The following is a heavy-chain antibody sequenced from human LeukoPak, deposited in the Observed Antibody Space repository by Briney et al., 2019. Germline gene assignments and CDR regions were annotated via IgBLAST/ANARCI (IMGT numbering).Heavy chain of an antibody. V-gene: IGHV3-21*01. CDR2: ISSSSGYI. D-gene: IGHD3-22*01. CDR1: GFTFSTYS. Sequence: GGSLRLSCAASGFTFSTYSMNWVRQAPGKGLEWVSSISSSSGYIYYADSVKGRFTISRDNAKNSLYLQMNSLRAEDTAVCYCARDPYYDSSGYDYWGQGTLVTVSS. J-gene: IGHJ4*02. CDR3: ARDPYYDSSGYDY.